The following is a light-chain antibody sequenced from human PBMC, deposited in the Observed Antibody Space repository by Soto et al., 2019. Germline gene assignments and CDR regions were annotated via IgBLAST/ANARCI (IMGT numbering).Light chain of an antibody. CDR2: DAS. Sequence: EIVLTQSPATLSLSPGERATLSCRAGQSVSSYLAWYQQKPGQAPRLLIYDASNRATGIPARFSGSGSGTDFTLTISSLEPEDFAVYYCQQRSNWTTFGQGTKVDIK. CDR3: QQRSNWTT. V-gene: IGKV3-11*01. J-gene: IGKJ1*01. CDR1: QSVSSY.